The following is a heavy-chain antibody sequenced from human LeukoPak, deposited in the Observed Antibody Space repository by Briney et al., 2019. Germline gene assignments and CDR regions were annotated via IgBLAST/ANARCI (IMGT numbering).Heavy chain of an antibody. CDR1: GYTFTSYG. CDR2: ISAYNGNT. CDR3: ARPVRVAAAGTMAAFDY. J-gene: IGHJ4*02. Sequence: ASVKVSCKASGYTFTSYGISWVRQAPGQGLEWMGWISAYNGNTNYAQKLQGRVTMTTDTSTSTAYMELSRLRSDDTAVYYCARPVRVAAAGTMAAFDYWGQGTLVTVSS. V-gene: IGHV1-18*01. D-gene: IGHD6-13*01.